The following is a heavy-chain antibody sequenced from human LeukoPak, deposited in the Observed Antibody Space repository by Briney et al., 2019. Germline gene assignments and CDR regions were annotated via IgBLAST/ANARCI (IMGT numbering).Heavy chain of an antibody. V-gene: IGHV1-2*02. CDR2: INPNSGGT. J-gene: IGHJ3*02. CDR3: ARVDGLFMLNAFDI. D-gene: IGHD3-16*01. Sequence: ASVKASCKASGYTFTGYYMHWVRQAPGQGLEWMGWINPNSGGTNYAQKFQGRVTMTRDTSISTAYMELSRLRSDDTAVYYCARVDGLFMLNAFDIWGQGTMVTVSS. CDR1: GYTFTGYY.